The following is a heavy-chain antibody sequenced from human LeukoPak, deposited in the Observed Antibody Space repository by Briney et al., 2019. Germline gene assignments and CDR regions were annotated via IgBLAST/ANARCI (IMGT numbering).Heavy chain of an antibody. V-gene: IGHV1-18*01. CDR1: GYTFTSYG. D-gene: IGHD6-19*01. CDR3: ARGFSSGSLAVAGPEPTSDMDV. CDR2: ISAYNGNT. J-gene: IGHJ6*02. Sequence: ASVKVSCKASGYTFTSYGISWVRQAPGQGLEWMGWISAYNGNTNYAQKLQGRVTMTTDTSTSTAYMELRSLRSDDTAVYYCARGFSSGSLAVAGPEPTSDMDVWGQGTTVTVSS.